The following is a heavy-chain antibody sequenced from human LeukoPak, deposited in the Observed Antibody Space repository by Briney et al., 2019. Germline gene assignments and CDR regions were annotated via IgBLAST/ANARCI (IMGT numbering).Heavy chain of an antibody. J-gene: IGHJ5*02. CDR3: ARGSHTIAAAAYNWFDP. CDR1: GYTFTSYG. V-gene: IGHV1-18*01. D-gene: IGHD6-13*01. CDR2: ISAYNGNT. Sequence: ASVKVSCKASGYTFTSYGISWVRQAPGQGLEWMGWISAYNGNTNYAQKLQGRVTMTTDTSTSTAYMELRSLRSDDTAVYYCARGSHTIAAAAYNWFDPWGQGTLVTVSS.